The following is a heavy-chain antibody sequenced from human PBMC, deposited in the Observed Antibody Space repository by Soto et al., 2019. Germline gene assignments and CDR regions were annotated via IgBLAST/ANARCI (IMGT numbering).Heavy chain of an antibody. CDR3: ALRSMAVVPEY. D-gene: IGHD3-22*01. V-gene: IGHV4-59*01. Sequence: QVQLQESGPGLVKPSETLSLTCAVSGDSISSYYCMWIRQPPGKGLESIGYLYYGRSANYNPSLTSRVTLSVDTSTNQCSLTLSSMTAADTVVYYCALRSMAVVPEYWGQGTLVTVSS. CDR2: LYYGRSA. J-gene: IGHJ4*02. CDR1: GDSISSYY.